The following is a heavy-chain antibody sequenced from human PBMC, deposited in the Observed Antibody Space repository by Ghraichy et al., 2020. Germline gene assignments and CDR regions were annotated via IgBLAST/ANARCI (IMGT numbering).Heavy chain of an antibody. CDR1: GASISSSSYS. V-gene: IGHV4-39*01. Sequence: SETLSLTCSVSGASISSSSYSWGWIRQPPGKGLEWIGNIYHNGNTYYSPSLWSRVTISMDTSKNEFSLKLTSVTAADTAVYYCASSFARSGYYDHASDIWGPGTTVAISS. CDR3: ASSFARSGYYDHASDI. D-gene: IGHD3-22*01. J-gene: IGHJ3*02. CDR2: IYHNGNT.